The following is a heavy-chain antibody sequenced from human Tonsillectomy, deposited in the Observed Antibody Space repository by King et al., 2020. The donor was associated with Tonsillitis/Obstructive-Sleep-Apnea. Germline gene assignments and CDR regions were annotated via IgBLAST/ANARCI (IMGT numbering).Heavy chain of an antibody. CDR3: TKVERQYCSTSSCQFDY. V-gene: IGHV3-9*01. D-gene: IGHD2-2*01. J-gene: IGHJ4*02. CDR1: GFTFDDYA. Sequence: VQLVESGGGLVQPGRSLRLSCAASGFTFDDYAMHWVRQAPGKGLEWVSGISWNSGIILYADSVKGRLTISRDNAKNFLYLQMNSLGAEDTAFYYCTKVERQYCSTSSCQFDYWGQGTLVAVSS. CDR2: ISWNSGII.